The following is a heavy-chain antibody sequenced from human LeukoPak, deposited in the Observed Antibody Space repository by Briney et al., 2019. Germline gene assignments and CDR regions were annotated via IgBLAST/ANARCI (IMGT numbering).Heavy chain of an antibody. J-gene: IGHJ6*03. V-gene: IGHV1-18*01. CDR2: ISAYNGNT. CDR3: AREAHHYYYYYMDV. CDR1: GYTFTSYG. Sequence: ASVNVSCKASGYTFTSYGISGVRQAPGQGLEWVGGISAYNGNTNYEQTLQGRVTMNTDTSTSTAYMEQRSLRSDDTAVYYCAREAHHYYYYYMDVWGKGTTVTVSS.